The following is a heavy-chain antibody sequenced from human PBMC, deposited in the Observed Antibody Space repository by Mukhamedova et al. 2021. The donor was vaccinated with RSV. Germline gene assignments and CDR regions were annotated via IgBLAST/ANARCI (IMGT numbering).Heavy chain of an antibody. CDR2: TRNKANSYTT. J-gene: IGHJ4*02. V-gene: IGHV3-72*01. Sequence: MGWVRQAPGKGLEWVGRTRNKANSYTTEYAASVKGRFTISRDDSKNSLYLQMNSLKTEDTAVYYCARVGYYDSSGYYVWDYWGQGTL. CDR3: ARVGYYDSSGYYVWDY. D-gene: IGHD3-22*01.